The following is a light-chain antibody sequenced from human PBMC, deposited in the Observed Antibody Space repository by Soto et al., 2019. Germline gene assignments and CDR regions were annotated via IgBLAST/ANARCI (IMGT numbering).Light chain of an antibody. CDR2: YNN. J-gene: IGLJ3*02. CDR3: AAWDDSRRGHWV. Sequence: QSVLTQPPSASGTPGQRVTISCSGSSSNIGSNFVYWYQQVPGAAPKLLIYYNNERPSGVPDRVSGSKSGSSASLAISARRCDDEADYYCAAWDDSRRGHWVFGGGTKLTVL. V-gene: IGLV1-47*02. CDR1: SSNIGSNF.